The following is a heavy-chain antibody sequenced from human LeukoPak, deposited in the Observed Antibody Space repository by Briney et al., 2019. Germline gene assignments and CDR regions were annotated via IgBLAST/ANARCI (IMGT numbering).Heavy chain of an antibody. Sequence: SETLSLTCDVSGGSCDDYYCSWIRQPPGKGLEWIGEIHPHGIFYYNSSLMSRVTISIDTSKSQFSLRLTSVAAADAAFYYCARGRDRSKAGDLWGQGILVTVSS. CDR2: IHPHGIF. CDR3: ARGRDRSKAGDL. D-gene: IGHD5-24*01. V-gene: IGHV4-34*01. CDR1: GGSCDDYY. J-gene: IGHJ5*02.